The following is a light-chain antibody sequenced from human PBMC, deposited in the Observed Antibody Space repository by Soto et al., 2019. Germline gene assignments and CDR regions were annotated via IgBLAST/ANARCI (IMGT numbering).Light chain of an antibody. V-gene: IGLV2-23*01. CDR2: ADS. Sequence: QSALTQPPSVSGPPGQSVTISCTGSSNDVGNYNLVSWYQQSPGKAPKLLIYADSKRPSGVSDRFSGSKSGDTASLTISGLQTEDEADYYCCSYTGGTTAYVFGTGTKVTVL. CDR1: SNDVGNYNL. J-gene: IGLJ1*01. CDR3: CSYTGGTTAYV.